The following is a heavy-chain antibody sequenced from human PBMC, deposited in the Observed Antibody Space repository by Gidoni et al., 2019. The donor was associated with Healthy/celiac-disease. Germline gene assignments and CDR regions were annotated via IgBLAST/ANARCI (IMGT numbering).Heavy chain of an antibody. CDR3: AKVPLHSSTWYGVDYYYYYGMDV. D-gene: IGHD6-13*01. J-gene: IGHJ6*02. V-gene: IGHV3-30*18. CDR1: GFTFRIYG. CDR2: ISYDGSNK. Sequence: QVQLVESGGGVVQPGRSLRLSCAASGFTFRIYGMHWVRQAPGKGLEWVTVISYDGSNKNYADSVKGRFTISRDNSKNTLYLQMNGLRAEDTAVYYCAKVPLHSSTWYGVDYYYYYGMDVWGQGTTVTVSS.